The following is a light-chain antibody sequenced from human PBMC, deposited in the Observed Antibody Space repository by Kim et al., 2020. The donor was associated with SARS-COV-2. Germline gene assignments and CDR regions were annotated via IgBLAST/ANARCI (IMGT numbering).Light chain of an antibody. V-gene: IGKV1-8*01. CDR1: QGVNIY. CDR3: QQYYTYPPT. CDR2: ASS. Sequence: AIRMTQSPSTLSASTGDRVTITCRATQGVNIYLAWYQQKPGKAPKLLISASSTLQSGVPSRFTGSGAGTDFTLTINSLQSEDFATYYCQQYYTYPPTFGGGTKVDIK. J-gene: IGKJ4*01.